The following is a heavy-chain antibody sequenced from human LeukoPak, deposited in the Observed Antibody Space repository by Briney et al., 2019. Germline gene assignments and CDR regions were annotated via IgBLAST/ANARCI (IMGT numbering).Heavy chain of an antibody. Sequence: SQTLSLTCTVSGGSISSGDYYWSWIRQPPGQGLEWIGYIYYSGSTYYNPSLKSRVTISVDTSKNQFSLKLSSVTAADTAVYYCARESPHYYDSSGYNYFDYWGQGTLVTVSS. CDR3: ARESPHYYDSSGYNYFDY. CDR1: GGSISSGDYY. CDR2: IYYSGST. J-gene: IGHJ4*02. V-gene: IGHV4-30-4*01. D-gene: IGHD3-22*01.